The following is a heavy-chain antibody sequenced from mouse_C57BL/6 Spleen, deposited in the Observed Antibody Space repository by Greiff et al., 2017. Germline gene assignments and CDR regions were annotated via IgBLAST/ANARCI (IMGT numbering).Heavy chain of an antibody. Sequence: EVKLVESEGGLVQPGSSMKLSCTASGFTFSDYYMAWVRQVPEKGLEWVANINYDGSSTYYLDSLKSRFIISRDNAKNILYLQRSSLKSEDTATYYCARGDYYGFAYWGQGTLVTVSA. CDR2: INYDGSST. D-gene: IGHD1-1*01. CDR3: ARGDYYGFAY. CDR1: GFTFSDYY. J-gene: IGHJ3*01. V-gene: IGHV5-16*01.